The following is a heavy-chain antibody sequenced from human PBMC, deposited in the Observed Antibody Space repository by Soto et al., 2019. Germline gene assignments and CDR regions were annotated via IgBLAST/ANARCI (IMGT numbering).Heavy chain of an antibody. CDR2: ITARGSIT. CDR1: GFTFSTYE. D-gene: IGHD4-4*01. CDR3: ARGRCSSSNCQLDY. Sequence: PGGSLRLSCVVSGFTFSTYEINCGRHAPWKGLEWVSYITARGSITYYAASVKGRFTTSRDNAKDSVYLEIDSLRPEDTAMYYCARGRCSSSNCQLDYWGQGALVTVSS. V-gene: IGHV3-48*03. J-gene: IGHJ4*02.